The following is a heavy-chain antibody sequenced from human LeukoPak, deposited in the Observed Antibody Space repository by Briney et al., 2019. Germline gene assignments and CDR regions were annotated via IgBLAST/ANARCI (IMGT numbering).Heavy chain of an antibody. V-gene: IGHV5-51*01. J-gene: IGHJ6*03. D-gene: IGHD3-3*01. Sequence: GESLKISCKGSGYSFSSYWIAWVRQMPGKGLEWMGIIYPGDSDTRYSPSFQGQVTISADKSISTTYLQWSGLKASDTAMYYCARHTYDFWSARAKRNYYYYMDVWGKGTTVTVSS. CDR2: IYPGDSDT. CDR1: GYSFSSYW. CDR3: ARHTYDFWSARAKRNYYYYMDV.